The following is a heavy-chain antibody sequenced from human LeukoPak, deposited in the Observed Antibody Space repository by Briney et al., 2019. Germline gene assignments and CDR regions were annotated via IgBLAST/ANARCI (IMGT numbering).Heavy chain of an antibody. Sequence: PSETLSLTCVVSDYSISGGYYWGWIRQPPGKGLEWIGSIYHSGSTYYNPSLKSRVTISIDTSKNQFSLKLSSVTAADTAVYYCARVPRSSGTYWLDPYYFDYWGQGTLVTVSS. V-gene: IGHV4-38-2*01. CDR3: ARVPRSSGTYWLDPYYFDY. CDR1: DYSISGGYY. J-gene: IGHJ4*02. CDR2: IYHSGST. D-gene: IGHD1-26*01.